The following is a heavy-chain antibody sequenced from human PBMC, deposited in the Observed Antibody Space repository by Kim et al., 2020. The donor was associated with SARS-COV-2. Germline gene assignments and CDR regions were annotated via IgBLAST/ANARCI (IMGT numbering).Heavy chain of an antibody. CDR2: EGMAP. V-gene: IGHV3-74*01. Sequence: EGMAPRYADSVKGRFTLSGDNAKNTLYLQMNSLRAEDTAVYYCTRAYGMDVWGQGTTVTVSS. J-gene: IGHJ6*02. CDR3: TRAYGMDV.